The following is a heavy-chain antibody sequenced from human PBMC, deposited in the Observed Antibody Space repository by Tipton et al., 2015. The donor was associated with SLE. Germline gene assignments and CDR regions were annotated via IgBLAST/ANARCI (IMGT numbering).Heavy chain of an antibody. D-gene: IGHD3-10*01. CDR1: GFIFDDSA. Sequence: SLRLSCVGSGFIFDDSAMQWVRQAPGKGLEWVSGISWNGGSIGYADSVKGRFTISRDNVKNTLYLQMNSLRAEDTAVYYCTRDQITMLRGVTGYYRYMDVWGKGTTVTVSS. CDR2: ISWNGGSI. V-gene: IGHV3-9*01. J-gene: IGHJ6*03. CDR3: TRDQITMLRGVTGYYRYMDV.